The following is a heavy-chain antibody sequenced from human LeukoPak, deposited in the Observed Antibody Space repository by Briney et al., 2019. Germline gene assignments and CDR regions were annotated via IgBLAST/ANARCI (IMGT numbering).Heavy chain of an antibody. V-gene: IGHV4-4*02. CDR2: IYHSGNT. J-gene: IGHJ4*02. Sequence: PSETLSLTCAVSGGSISRGNWWSWVRQPPGKGLGWIGEIYHSGNTNYNPSLKSRVTISVDKSKNQFSLRVSSVTAADTAVYYCARGQSWSFDYWGQGTLVTVST. CDR3: ARGQSWSFDY. CDR1: GGSISRGNW. D-gene: IGHD2-8*02.